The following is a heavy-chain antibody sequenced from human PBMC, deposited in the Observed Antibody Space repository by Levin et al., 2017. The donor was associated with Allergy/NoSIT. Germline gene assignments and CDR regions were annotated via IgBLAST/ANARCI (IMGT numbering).Heavy chain of an antibody. V-gene: IGHV3-15*01. CDR2: IKSKTDGGTT. CDR3: TRERRGGGSIGGYYYGSGSYGVFDY. CDR1: GFTFSNAW. Sequence: SCAASGFTFSNAWMSWVRQAPGKGLEWVGRIKSKTDGGTTDYAAPVKGRFTISRDDSKNTLYLQMNIRKTEDTAVYYCTRERRGGGSIGGYYYGSGSYGVFDYWGQGTLVTVSS. D-gene: IGHD3-10*01. J-gene: IGHJ4*02.